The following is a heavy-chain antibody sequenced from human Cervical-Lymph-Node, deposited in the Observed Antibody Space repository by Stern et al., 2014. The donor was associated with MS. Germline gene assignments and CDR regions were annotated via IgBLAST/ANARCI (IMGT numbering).Heavy chain of an antibody. J-gene: IGHJ4*02. D-gene: IGHD3-22*01. CDR2: INPTGGST. Sequence: QVQLVQSGAEVKKPGASVKISCKASGYTFTAYYLYWVRQASGKGLEWMGIINPTGGSTTYAQSFQGRVTMTADTSTSTVYMDLSSLTSEDTAIYYFARAGSGNSNYFDYWGQGTLVTVSP. CDR1: GYTFTAYY. CDR3: ARAGSGNSNYFDY. V-gene: IGHV1-46*01.